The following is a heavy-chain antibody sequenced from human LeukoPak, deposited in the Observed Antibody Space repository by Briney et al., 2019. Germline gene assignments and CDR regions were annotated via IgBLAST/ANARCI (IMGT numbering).Heavy chain of an antibody. CDR2: IYYGGST. CDR3: ARLLGAATDPFDY. CDR1: GGSISSSDYF. V-gene: IGHV4-39*01. Sequence: SETLSLTCTVSGGSISSSDYFWGWIRQPPGKGLEWIGSIYYGGSTYYNPSLKSRVSISVDTSQNQFSLKVTSVTAADTAVYYCARLLGAATDPFDYWGQGTLVTVSS. J-gene: IGHJ4*02. D-gene: IGHD2-15*01.